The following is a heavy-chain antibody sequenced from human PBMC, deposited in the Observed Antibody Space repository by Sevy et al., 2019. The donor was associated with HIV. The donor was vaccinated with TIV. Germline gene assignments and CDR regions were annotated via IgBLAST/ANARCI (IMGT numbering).Heavy chain of an antibody. CDR2: ISAYNGNT. J-gene: IGHJ6*02. D-gene: IGHD3-22*01. CDR1: GYTFTSYG. CDR3: ARDGWTYYYDSSGPTSYYYYGMDV. V-gene: IGHV1-18*01. Sequence: ASVKVSCKASGYTFTSYGISWVRQAPGQGLEWMGWISAYNGNTNYAQKLQGRVTMTTDTSTSTAYMELRSLRSDETAVYYCARDGWTYYYDSSGPTSYYYYGMDVWGQGTTVTVSS.